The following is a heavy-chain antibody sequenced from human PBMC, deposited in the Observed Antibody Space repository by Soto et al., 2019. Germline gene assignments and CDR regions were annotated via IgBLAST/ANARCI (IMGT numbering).Heavy chain of an antibody. CDR3: TTCSGYYDY. CDR1: GFTFSNAW. D-gene: IGHD3-22*01. Sequence: GGSLRLSCAASGFTFSNAWMSWVRQAPGKGLEWVGGIKSKTDGGTTDYAAPVKGRFTISRDDSKNTLYLQMNSLKSEDTAVYYCTTCSGYYDYWGQGTLVTVSS. J-gene: IGHJ4*02. V-gene: IGHV3-15*01. CDR2: IKSKTDGGTT.